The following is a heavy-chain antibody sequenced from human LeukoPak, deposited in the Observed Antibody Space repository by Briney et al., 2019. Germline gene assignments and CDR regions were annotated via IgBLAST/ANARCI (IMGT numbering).Heavy chain of an antibody. J-gene: IGHJ5*02. D-gene: IGHD2/OR15-2a*01. Sequence: SQTLSLTCTVSGGSISSGSYYWSWIRQPAGKGLEWIGRIYTSGSTNYNPSLKSRVTISVDTSKNQFSLKLSSVTAADTAVYYCARVNTNWFDPWGQGTLVTVSS. CDR3: ARVNTNWFDP. V-gene: IGHV4-61*02. CDR1: GGSISSGSYY. CDR2: IYTSGST.